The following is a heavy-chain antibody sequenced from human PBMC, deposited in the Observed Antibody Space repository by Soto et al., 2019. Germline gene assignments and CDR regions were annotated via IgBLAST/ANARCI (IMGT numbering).Heavy chain of an antibody. CDR2: IDPSDSYT. Sequence: HGESLKISCKGSGYSFTSYWISWVRQMPGKGLEWMGRIDPSDSYTNYSPSFQGHVTISADKSISTAYLQWSSLKASDTAMYYCARIWGSSSAYYYYGMDVWGQGTLVTVS. CDR3: ARIWGSSSAYYYYGMDV. D-gene: IGHD6-6*01. V-gene: IGHV5-10-1*01. CDR1: GYSFTSYW. J-gene: IGHJ6*02.